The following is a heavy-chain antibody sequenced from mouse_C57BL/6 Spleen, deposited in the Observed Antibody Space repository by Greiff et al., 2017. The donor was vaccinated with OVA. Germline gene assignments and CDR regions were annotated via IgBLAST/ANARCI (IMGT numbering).Heavy chain of an antibody. CDR2: IYPGSGST. J-gene: IGHJ2*01. CDR3: ARGGYGSSYGYFDY. Sequence: QVQLQQPGAELVKPGASVKMSCKASGYTFTSYWITWVKQRPGQGLEWIGDIYPGSGSTNYNEKFKSKATLTVDTSSSTAYMQLSSLTSEDSAVYYGARGGYGSSYGYFDYWGQGTTLTVSS. D-gene: IGHD1-1*01. V-gene: IGHV1-55*01. CDR1: GYTFTSYW.